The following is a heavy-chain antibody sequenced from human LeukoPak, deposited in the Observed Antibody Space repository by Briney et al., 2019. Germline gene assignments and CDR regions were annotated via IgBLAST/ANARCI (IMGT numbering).Heavy chain of an antibody. CDR3: ASAIVLMVYAAFDP. D-gene: IGHD2-8*01. CDR2: IIPIFGTA. J-gene: IGHJ5*02. V-gene: IGHV1-69*01. CDR1: RGTFSSYA. Sequence: SVKVSCKASRGTFSSYAISWVRQAPGQGLEWMGGIIPIFGTANYAQKFQGRVTITADESTGTAYMELSSLRSEDTAVYYCASAIVLMVYAAFDPWGQGTLVSVSS.